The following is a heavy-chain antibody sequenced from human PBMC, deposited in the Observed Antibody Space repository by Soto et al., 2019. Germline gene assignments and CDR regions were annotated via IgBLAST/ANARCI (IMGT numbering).Heavy chain of an antibody. CDR3: ARDILFDY. V-gene: IGHV1-3*01. CDR2: VNAGNGNT. CDR1: GYTLSSYP. J-gene: IGHJ4*02. D-gene: IGHD2-15*01. Sequence: ASVKVSCKASGYTLSSYPIYWMRQAPGQRLEWMGWVNAGNGNTKYSQKFQGRVTITRDTSASTAYMELSSLRSEDTAVYYCARDILFDYWGQGTLVTVSS.